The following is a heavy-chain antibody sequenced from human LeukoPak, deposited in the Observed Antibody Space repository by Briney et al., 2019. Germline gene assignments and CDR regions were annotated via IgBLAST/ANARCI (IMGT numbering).Heavy chain of an antibody. V-gene: IGHV3-9*01. CDR2: ISWNSGSI. CDR3: AKDSSPRLGGCSSTSGPGGMDV. CDR1: GFTFDDYA. J-gene: IGHJ6*02. Sequence: PGGSLRLSCAASGFTFDDYAMHWVRQAPGKGLEWVSGISWNSGSIGYADSVKGRFTISRDNAKNSLYLQMNSLRAEDTALYYCAKDSSPRLGGCSSTSGPGGMDVWGQGTTVTVSS. D-gene: IGHD2-2*01.